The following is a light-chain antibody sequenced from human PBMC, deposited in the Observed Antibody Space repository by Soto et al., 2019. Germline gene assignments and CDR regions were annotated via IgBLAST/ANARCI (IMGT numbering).Light chain of an antibody. CDR3: QQYTDWPTT. V-gene: IGKV3-15*01. CDR2: GAS. Sequence: EIVMTQSPATLSVSPGEGATLSCRASQCISTTVAWYQQKPGQAPRLLIYGASTRATGIPVRFTGSGSGTEFTLIISSLQSEDLAVYYCQQYTDWPTTFGQGTKVDI. J-gene: IGKJ1*01. CDR1: QCISTT.